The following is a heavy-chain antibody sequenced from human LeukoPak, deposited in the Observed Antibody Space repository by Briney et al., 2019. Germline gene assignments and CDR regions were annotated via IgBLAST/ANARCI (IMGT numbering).Heavy chain of an antibody. D-gene: IGHD5-18*01. Sequence: SETLSLTCAVDGGSFSGYYWRWLRPRPGKGRGWSGEINHSGSTNYNTSLRSRATISGETSKTQYSLKLSSVTAADTAVYFCARVGYSYVINDWSRTGLGAYPTRYYYHMDVWGKGTTVTVSS. V-gene: IGHV4-34*01. CDR2: INHSGST. CDR3: ARVGYSYVINDWSRTGLGAYPTRYYYHMDV. CDR1: GGSFSGYY. J-gene: IGHJ6*03.